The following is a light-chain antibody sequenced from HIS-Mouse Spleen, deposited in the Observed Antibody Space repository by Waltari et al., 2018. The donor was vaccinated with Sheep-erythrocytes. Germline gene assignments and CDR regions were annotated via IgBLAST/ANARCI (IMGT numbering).Light chain of an antibody. CDR1: PSVLYSSNNKNY. V-gene: IGKV4-1*01. CDR3: QQYYSTLT. Sequence: DIVMTQSPDPLALSLGERATINCQSTPSVLYSSNNKNYLAWYQQKPGQPPKLLIYWASTRESGVPDRFSGSGSGTDFTLTISSLQAEDVAVYYCQQYYSTLTFGGGTKVEIK. J-gene: IGKJ4*01. CDR2: WAS.